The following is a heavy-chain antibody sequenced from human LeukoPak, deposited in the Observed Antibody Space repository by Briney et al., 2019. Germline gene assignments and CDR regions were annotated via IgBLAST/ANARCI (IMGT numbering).Heavy chain of an antibody. CDR3: ARERRGGLSGSLGGLFASYYTYYYMDV. D-gene: IGHD3-16*01. J-gene: IGHJ6*03. CDR2: INHSGST. V-gene: IGHV4-34*01. Sequence: PSETLSLTCAVYGGSFSGYYWSWIRQPPGKGLEWIGEINHSGSTNYNPSLKSRVTISVDTSKNQFSLKLSSVTAADTAGYFCARERRGGLSGSLGGLFASYYTYYYMDVWGRGTTVTVSS. CDR1: GGSFSGYY.